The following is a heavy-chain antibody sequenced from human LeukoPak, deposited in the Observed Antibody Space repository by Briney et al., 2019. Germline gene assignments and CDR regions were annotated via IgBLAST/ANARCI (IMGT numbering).Heavy chain of an antibody. CDR1: GGTFSSYA. J-gene: IGHJ4*02. CDR2: ISAYNGNT. V-gene: IGHV1-18*01. CDR3: AREVTGTARYYFEY. Sequence: GASVKVSCKASGGTFSSYAISWVRQAPGQGLEWMGWISAYNGNTNYAQKFQGRVTMTTDTSTSTAYMDLRSLRSDDTAVYYCAREVTGTARYYFEYWGQGTLVTVSS. D-gene: IGHD1-7*01.